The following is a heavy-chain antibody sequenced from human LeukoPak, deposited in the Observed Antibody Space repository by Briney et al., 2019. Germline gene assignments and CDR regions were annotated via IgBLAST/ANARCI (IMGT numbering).Heavy chain of an antibody. CDR3: ATGIGYDAFDI. V-gene: IGHV3-30-3*01. J-gene: IGHJ3*02. D-gene: IGHD1-1*01. Sequence: PGGSLRLSCAASGFTFSRYAMYWVRQTPGKGLEWVAVMSYGGSNKYYADSVKGRFTISRDNSKNTLYLQMNSLRADDTAVYYCATGIGYDAFDIWGQGTMVTVSS. CDR2: MSYGGSNK. CDR1: GFTFSRYA.